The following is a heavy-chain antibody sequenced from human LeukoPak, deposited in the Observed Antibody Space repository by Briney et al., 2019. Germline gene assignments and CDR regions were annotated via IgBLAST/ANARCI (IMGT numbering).Heavy chain of an antibody. V-gene: IGHV1-2*02. D-gene: IGHD4-17*01. CDR1: GYTFTGYY. CDR2: INPNSGGT. CDR3: AREPPPADYDDAFDI. J-gene: IGHJ3*02. Sequence: GASVKVSCKASGYTFTGYYMHWVRQAPGQGLEWMGWINPNSGGTNYAQKFQGRVTMTRDTSISTAYMELSRLRSDDTAVYYCAREPPPADYDDAFDIWGRGTMVTVSS.